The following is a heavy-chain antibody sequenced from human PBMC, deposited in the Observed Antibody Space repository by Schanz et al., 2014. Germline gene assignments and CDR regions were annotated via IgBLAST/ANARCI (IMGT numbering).Heavy chain of an antibody. CDR1: EYSFTSYS. CDR3: AKGMGYCSGGTCYDYYYYGLDV. CDR2: INTGSGDT. Sequence: QVHLVQSGAEVKRPGASVKVSCKASEYSFTSYSMHWVRQAPGQRLEWMGWINTGSGDTKYSQNFQGRVTITRDTSASTAYMELRSLRSDDTAVYYCAKGMGYCSGGTCYDYYYYGLDVWGKGTTVTVSS. J-gene: IGHJ6*04. D-gene: IGHD2-15*01. V-gene: IGHV1-3*04.